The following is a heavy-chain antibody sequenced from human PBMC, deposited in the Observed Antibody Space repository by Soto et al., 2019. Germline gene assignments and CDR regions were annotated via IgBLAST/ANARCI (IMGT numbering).Heavy chain of an antibody. CDR3: ARSPIAATGSLDY. V-gene: IGHV1-18*01. J-gene: IGHJ4*02. D-gene: IGHD6-6*01. Sequence: QVQLVQSGAEVKNPGASVKVSCKASGYTFFNYGITWVRQAPGQGLEWMGWSSAYNGNRNYAQKFQGRVTMTTDTTTSTAYLGLKTLRSDDPAVYYCARSPIAATGSLDYWGQGTLVTVSS. CDR2: SSAYNGNR. CDR1: GYTFFNYG.